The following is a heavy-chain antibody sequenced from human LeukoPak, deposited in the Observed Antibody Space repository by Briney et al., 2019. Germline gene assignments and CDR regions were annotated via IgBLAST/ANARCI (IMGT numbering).Heavy chain of an antibody. D-gene: IGHD5-12*01. CDR2: IYYSGST. CDR3: ARPQDLYSSYDWGWAFDI. Sequence: SETLSLTCTVSGGSISSSSYYWGWIRQPPGKGLEWIGSIYYSGSTYYNPSLKGRVTISVDTSKNQFSLKLSSVTAADTAVYYCARPQDLYSSYDWGWAFDIWGQGTMVTVSS. CDR1: GGSISSSSYY. J-gene: IGHJ3*02. V-gene: IGHV4-39*01.